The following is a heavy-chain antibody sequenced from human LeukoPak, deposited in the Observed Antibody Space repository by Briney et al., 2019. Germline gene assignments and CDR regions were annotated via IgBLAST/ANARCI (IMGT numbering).Heavy chain of an antibody. J-gene: IGHJ4*02. Sequence: GASVKVSCKASGYTFTNYGINWVRQAPGQRLEWMGWISAGNGNTKYSQNFQGRVTFISNTSATTAFMELSSLRSEDAAVYYCARDSGSGNNDYWGQGTLVTVSS. V-gene: IGHV1-3*01. CDR1: GYTFTNYG. CDR3: ARDSGSGNNDY. D-gene: IGHD1-26*01. CDR2: ISAGNGNT.